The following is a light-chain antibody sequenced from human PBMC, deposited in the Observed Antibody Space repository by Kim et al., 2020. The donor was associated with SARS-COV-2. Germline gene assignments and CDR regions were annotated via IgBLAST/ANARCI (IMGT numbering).Light chain of an antibody. CDR2: ESS. CDR1: SSDGGSYDL. V-gene: IGLV2-23*01. CDR3: CSYAGSSTYV. J-gene: IGLJ1*01. Sequence: GRSITISCTSSSSDGGSYDLVSWYQQQPGEATKLMIYESSKRPSGVSNRFSGSKSGNAASLTISRLQAEDEADYYCCSYAGSSTYVFGTGTKVTVL.